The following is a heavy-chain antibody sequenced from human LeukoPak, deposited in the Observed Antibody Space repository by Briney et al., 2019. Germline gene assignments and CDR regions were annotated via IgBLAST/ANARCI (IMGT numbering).Heavy chain of an antibody. D-gene: IGHD1-26*01. J-gene: IGHJ3*02. CDR2: ISWNSGSI. CDR1: GFTFDDYA. CDR3: AKDYSGSYNDAFDI. V-gene: IGHV3-9*01. Sequence: GGSLRLSCAASGFTFDDYAMHWVRQAPGKGLEWVSGISWNSGSIGYADSVKGRFTISRDNAKNSLYLQMNSLRAEDTALYYCAKDYSGSYNDAFDIWGQGTMVTVSS.